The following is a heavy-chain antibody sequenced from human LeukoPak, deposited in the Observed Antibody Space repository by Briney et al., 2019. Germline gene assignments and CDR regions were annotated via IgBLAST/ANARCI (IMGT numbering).Heavy chain of an antibody. CDR3: ARHSCSGGTCHTDY. CDR2: IYPGDSDT. CDR1: GYSFTTYW. Sequence: GESLNIACKGSGYSFTTYWIGWVRQMPGKGLEWMGIIYPGDSDTRYSPSFQGQVTISADKSISTAYLQWSSLKASDTARYYCARHSCSGGTCHTDYWGQGTLVSVSS. D-gene: IGHD2-15*01. J-gene: IGHJ4*02. V-gene: IGHV5-51*01.